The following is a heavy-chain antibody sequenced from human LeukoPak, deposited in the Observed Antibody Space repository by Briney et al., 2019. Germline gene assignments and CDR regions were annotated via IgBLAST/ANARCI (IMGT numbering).Heavy chain of an antibody. V-gene: IGHV3-48*01. CDR2: ITSDRRTV. D-gene: IGHD6-13*01. Sequence: GGSLRLSCAASGFTFSIYSMNWVRQAPGKGLEWVSYITSDRRTVSYADPVKGRFTISRDNDKRLLYLQMDSLRAGDTAIYYCARSTSGTFDYWGQGMLVTVSS. CDR3: ARSTSGTFDY. CDR1: GFTFSIYS. J-gene: IGHJ4*02.